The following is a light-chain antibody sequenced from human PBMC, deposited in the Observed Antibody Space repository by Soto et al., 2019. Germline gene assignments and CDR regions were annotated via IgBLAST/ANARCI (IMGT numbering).Light chain of an antibody. J-gene: IGKJ1*01. V-gene: IGKV3-20*01. Sequence: EIVLTQSPGTLSLSPGERATLSCRASQSVSSSFIAWYQHKPGQAPRLLIYGASSRATGIPDRFSGSGSGTDFTLTISRLEPEDFATYYCQQYHRYSTFGQGTRVDIK. CDR2: GAS. CDR3: QQYHRYST. CDR1: QSVSSSF.